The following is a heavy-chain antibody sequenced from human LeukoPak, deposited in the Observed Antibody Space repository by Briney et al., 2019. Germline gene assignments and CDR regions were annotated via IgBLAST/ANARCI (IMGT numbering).Heavy chain of an antibody. D-gene: IGHD5-18*01. J-gene: IGHJ4*02. CDR2: ISSSGSTI. CDR1: GFTFSSYE. V-gene: IGHV3-48*03. CDR3: ARDSIFSRGYSEN. Sequence: GGSLRLSCAASGFTFSSYEMNWVRQAPGEGLEWVSYISSSGSTIYYADSVKGRFTISRDNAKNSLYLQMNSLRAEDTAVYYCARDSIFSRGYSENWGQGTLVTVSS.